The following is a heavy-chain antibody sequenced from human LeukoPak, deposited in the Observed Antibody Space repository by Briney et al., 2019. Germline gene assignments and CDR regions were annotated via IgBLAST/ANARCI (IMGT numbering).Heavy chain of an antibody. D-gene: IGHD6-19*01. Sequence: ASEKVSCKASGGTFSSYAISWVRQAPGQGLEWMGGIIPIFGTANYAQKFQGRVTITADESASTAYMELSSLRSEDTAVYYCASRPPGLGFDYWGQGTLVTVSS. CDR1: GGTFSSYA. CDR2: IIPIFGTA. V-gene: IGHV1-69*13. CDR3: ASRPPGLGFDY. J-gene: IGHJ4*02.